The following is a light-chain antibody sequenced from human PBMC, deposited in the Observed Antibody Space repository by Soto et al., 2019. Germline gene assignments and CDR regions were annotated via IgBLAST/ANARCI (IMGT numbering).Light chain of an antibody. V-gene: IGKV1-8*01. Sequence: AIRMTQSPSSLSSSTGDRFTITFRASQGISSYLAWYQQKPGKAPKLLIYAASTLQSGVPSRFSGTGSGTEFTFSITSLQPEDFGTYYCQQCYMGWTFGQGTKVDIK. CDR2: AAS. J-gene: IGKJ1*01. CDR1: QGISSY. CDR3: QQCYMGWT.